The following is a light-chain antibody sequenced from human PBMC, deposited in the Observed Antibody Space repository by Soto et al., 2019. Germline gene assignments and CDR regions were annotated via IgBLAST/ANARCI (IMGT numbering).Light chain of an antibody. CDR3: QQFDDLPLT. V-gene: IGKV1-33*01. Sequence: DIQMTQSPSSLSASVGVRVTITCQASHDIKKYLNWYQQKAHKVPKLLIHDASTLATGVPSRFTGSGSGTDFTLTINSLQPEDVATYYCQQFDDLPLTFGGGTKVDI. CDR1: HDIKKY. CDR2: DAS. J-gene: IGKJ4*01.